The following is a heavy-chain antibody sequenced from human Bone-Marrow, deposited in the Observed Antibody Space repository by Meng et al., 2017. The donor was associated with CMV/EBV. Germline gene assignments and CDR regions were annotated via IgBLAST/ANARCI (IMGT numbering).Heavy chain of an antibody. CDR1: GGSFSGYY. D-gene: IGHD4-11*01. Sequence: SETLSLTCAVYGGSFSGYYWSWIRQPPGKGLEWIGEINHSGSTNYNPSLKSRVTISVDTSKNQFSLKLSSVTAADTAVYYCARAGLQHKNDYWGQGTLVTVPS. V-gene: IGHV4-34*01. CDR3: ARAGLQHKNDY. J-gene: IGHJ4*02. CDR2: INHSGST.